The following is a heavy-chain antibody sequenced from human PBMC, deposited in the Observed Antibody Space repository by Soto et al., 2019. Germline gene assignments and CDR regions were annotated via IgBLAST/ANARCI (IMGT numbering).Heavy chain of an antibody. CDR2: ISGSGYRS. J-gene: IGHJ6*02. V-gene: IGHV3-23*01. Sequence: EVQLLESGGGLVQPGGSLRLSCAASGFTFSTYAMSWVRQAPGKGLEWVSVISGSGYRSYYADSVKGRFTISRDNSKNTVYLQVSSLRAEDTAVYYCAKEFFDSYDYYYYGMDVWGQGTTVTVSS. CDR1: GFTFSTYA. D-gene: IGHD5-18*01. CDR3: AKEFFDSYDYYYYGMDV.